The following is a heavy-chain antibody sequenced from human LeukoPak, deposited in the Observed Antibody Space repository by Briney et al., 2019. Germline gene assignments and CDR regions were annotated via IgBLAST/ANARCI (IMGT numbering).Heavy chain of an antibody. Sequence: ASVKVSCKASGYTFTSYAMHWVRQAPGQRLEWMGWINAGNGNTKYSQKFQGRVTITRDTSASTAYMELSSLRPEDTAVYYCARDLTYGSGEGYYYYYGMDVWGKGTTVTVSS. V-gene: IGHV1-3*01. CDR3: ARDLTYGSGEGYYYYYGMDV. J-gene: IGHJ6*04. CDR2: INAGNGNT. D-gene: IGHD3-10*01. CDR1: GYTFTSYA.